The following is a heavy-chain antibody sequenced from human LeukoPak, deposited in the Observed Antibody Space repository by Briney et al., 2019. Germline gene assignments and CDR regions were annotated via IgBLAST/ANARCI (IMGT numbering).Heavy chain of an antibody. Sequence: GGSLRLSCAASGFTFSSYWMHWLRQEPRKGLVWVSRISTDGSSRSYADSVKGRFTISRDNSKNTLYLQMNSLRAEDTALYYCARDRRYYDSSGYYFHWYFDLWGRGTLVTVSS. CDR2: ISTDGSSR. D-gene: IGHD3-22*01. J-gene: IGHJ2*01. CDR3: ARDRRYYDSSGYYFHWYFDL. CDR1: GFTFSSYW. V-gene: IGHV3-74*01.